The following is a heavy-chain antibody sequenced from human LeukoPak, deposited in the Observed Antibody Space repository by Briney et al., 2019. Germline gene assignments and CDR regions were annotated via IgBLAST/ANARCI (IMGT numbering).Heavy chain of an antibody. CDR2: ISGSGVTT. D-gene: IGHD3-16*01. CDR3: AKAHSNSYTLWYFDY. V-gene: IGHV3-23*01. J-gene: IGHJ4*02. Sequence: SGGSLRLSCAASGFTFSNYAMNWVRQAPGKGLEWVSGISGSGVTTYYADSVKGRFTISRDNSKNTLYLQVNSLRAEDTAVYYCAKAHSNSYTLWYFDYWGQGTLVTVSS. CDR1: GFTFSNYA.